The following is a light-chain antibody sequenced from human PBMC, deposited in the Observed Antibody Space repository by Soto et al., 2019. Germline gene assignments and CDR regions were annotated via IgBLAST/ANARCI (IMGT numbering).Light chain of an antibody. V-gene: IGLV2-14*01. CDR1: SSDVGYYNY. CDR2: DVN. J-gene: IGLJ1*01. CDR3: SSYTSSSTYV. Sequence: QSALTQPASVSGSPGQSIAISCTGTSSDVGYYNYVSWYQQHPGKAPNVMIYDVNNRPSGVPDRFSGSKSGNTASLTISGLQAEDEADYYCSSYTSSSTYVFGTGTKLNVL.